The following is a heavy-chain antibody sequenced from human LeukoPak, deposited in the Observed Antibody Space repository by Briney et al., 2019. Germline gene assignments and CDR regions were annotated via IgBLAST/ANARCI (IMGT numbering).Heavy chain of an antibody. J-gene: IGHJ4*02. CDR1: GYTFTSYD. CDR2: MNPNSGNT. D-gene: IGHD6-19*01. CDR3: ARGLRRGYSSGWSPAAY. V-gene: IGHV1-8*01. Sequence: GASVEVSCKASGYTFTSYDINWVRQATGQGLEWMGWMNPNSGNTGYAQKFQGRVTMTRNTSISTAYMELSSLRSEDTAVYYCARGLRRGYSSGWSPAAYWGQGTLVTVSS.